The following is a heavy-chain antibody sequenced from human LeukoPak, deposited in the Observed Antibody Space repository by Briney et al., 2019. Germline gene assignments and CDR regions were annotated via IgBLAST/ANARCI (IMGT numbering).Heavy chain of an antibody. CDR2: IMKDGGQK. Sequence: GGSLRLSCAASGFTFSSYGMHWVRQAPGKGLEWVASIMKDGGQKKYVDSVKGRFTISRDNAQNSLYLQMSGLRAEDTAMYYCVRDADFYKGDYWGQGTLVTVPS. D-gene: IGHD5-24*01. CDR1: GFTFSSYG. V-gene: IGHV3-7*03. J-gene: IGHJ4*02. CDR3: VRDADFYKGDY.